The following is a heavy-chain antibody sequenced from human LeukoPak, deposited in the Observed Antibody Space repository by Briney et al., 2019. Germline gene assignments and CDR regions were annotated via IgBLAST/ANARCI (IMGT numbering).Heavy chain of an antibody. D-gene: IGHD5/OR15-5a*01. CDR1: GFTFSSYV. CDR3: ARAPVSASYYFDY. J-gene: IGHJ4*02. Sequence: PGGSLRLSCAASGFTFSSYVMHWGRQAPGKGLEWVAVIWSDGSNKYYADSVKGRFTISRDNSKNTLYLQMNTLRAEDTAVYYCARAPVSASYYFDYWGQGTLVTVSS. CDR2: IWSDGSNK. V-gene: IGHV3-33*01.